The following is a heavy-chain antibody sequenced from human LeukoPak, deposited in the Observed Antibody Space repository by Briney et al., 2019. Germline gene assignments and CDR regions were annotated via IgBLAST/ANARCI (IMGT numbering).Heavy chain of an antibody. V-gene: IGHV3-30*02. D-gene: IGHD6-19*01. CDR1: GFTFSAYG. J-gene: IGHJ5*02. CDR3: AKGVHSSGWPNWFDP. Sequence: PGGSLRLSCAASGFTFSAYGMHWVRQAPGKGLEWMAFIRYDGSDKYYADSVKGRFTISRDNSKNTLYLQMNSLRAEDTAVYYCAKGVHSSGWPNWFDPWGQGTLVTVSS. CDR2: IRYDGSDK.